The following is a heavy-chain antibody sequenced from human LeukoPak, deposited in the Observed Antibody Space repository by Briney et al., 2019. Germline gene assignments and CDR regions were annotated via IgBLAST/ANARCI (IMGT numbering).Heavy chain of an antibody. CDR1: GFTVSSNY. D-gene: IGHD4/OR15-4a*01. J-gene: IGHJ3*02. Sequence: GGSLRLSCAPSGFTVSSNYMTWAGQAPGKGLEWVSVIYSGGSKDEAESVKGRFPISRDNSKKPLYLKMNSRRAEDTAVYYGARMVAGGAFDIWGQGTMVTVSS. CDR3: ARMVAGGAFDI. V-gene: IGHV3-66*01. CDR2: IYSGGSK.